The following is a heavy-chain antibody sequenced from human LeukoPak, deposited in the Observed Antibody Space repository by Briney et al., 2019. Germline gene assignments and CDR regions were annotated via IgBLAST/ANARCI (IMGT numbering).Heavy chain of an antibody. D-gene: IGHD4-17*01. Sequence: SETLSLTCTVSGGSISSGGYYWSWIRQHPGKGLEGIGYIYYSGSTYYNPSLKSRVTISVDTSKNQFSLKLSYVTAADTAVYYCARAQSDYGDYVRFEGDYFDYWGKGTLVTVSS. CDR2: IYYSGST. CDR1: GGSISSGGYY. CDR3: ARAQSDYGDYVRFEGDYFDY. V-gene: IGHV4-31*03. J-gene: IGHJ4*02.